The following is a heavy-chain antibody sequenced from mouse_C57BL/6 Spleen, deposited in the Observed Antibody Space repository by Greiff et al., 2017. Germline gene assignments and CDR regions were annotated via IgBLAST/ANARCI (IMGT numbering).Heavy chain of an antibody. J-gene: IGHJ3*01. CDR2: IDPSDSYT. D-gene: IGHD3-1*01. CDR1: GYTFTSYW. V-gene: IGHV1-69*01. Sequence: QVQLQQPGAELVKPGASVKLSCKASGYTFTSYWMHWVKQRPGQGLEWIGEIDPSDSYTNYNQKFKGKSTLTVDKSSSTAYMQLSSLTSEDSAVYYCARSGSSFAYWGQGTLVTVSA. CDR3: ARSGSSFAY.